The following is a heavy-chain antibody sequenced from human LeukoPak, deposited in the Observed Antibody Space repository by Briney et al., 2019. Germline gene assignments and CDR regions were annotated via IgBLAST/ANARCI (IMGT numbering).Heavy chain of an antibody. CDR2: MNPNSGNT. Sequence: ASVKVSCKASGYTFTSYDINWVRQATGQGLEWMGWMNPNSGNTGYAQKFQGRVTMTRNTSISTAYTELSSLRSDDTAVYYCARGPSGDYGGYFDSWGQGTLVTVSS. CDR3: ARGPSGDYGGYFDS. CDR1: GYTFTSYD. J-gene: IGHJ4*02. V-gene: IGHV1-8*01. D-gene: IGHD4-17*01.